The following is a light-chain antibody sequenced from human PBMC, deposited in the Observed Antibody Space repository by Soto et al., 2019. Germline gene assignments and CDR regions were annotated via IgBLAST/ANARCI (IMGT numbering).Light chain of an antibody. CDR1: HNDIGTYGY. CDR3: SSFTSNRIYV. V-gene: IGLV2-14*03. Sequence: QSALTQPTSVSGSPGQSITISCTGNHNDIGTYGYVSWYQQHPGRAPRLLIHGVTTRPSGISGRFSASKSGLTASLTISGLQPEDEADYYCSSFTSNRIYVFGHGTKVTVL. CDR2: GVT. J-gene: IGLJ1*01.